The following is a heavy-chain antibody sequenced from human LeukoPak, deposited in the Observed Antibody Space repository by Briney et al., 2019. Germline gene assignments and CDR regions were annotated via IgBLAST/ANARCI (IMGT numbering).Heavy chain of an antibody. D-gene: IGHD1-26*01. V-gene: IGHV4-34*01. CDR1: GGSFSGHY. CDR2: INHSGST. Sequence: PXETLSLTCDVYGGSFSGHYWSWIRQPPGKGLEWIGEINHSGSTNYNPSLKSRVTISVDTSKNQFSLKLSSVTAADTAVYYCARPRSYPAYNAFDIWGQGTMVTVSS. J-gene: IGHJ3*02. CDR3: ARPRSYPAYNAFDI.